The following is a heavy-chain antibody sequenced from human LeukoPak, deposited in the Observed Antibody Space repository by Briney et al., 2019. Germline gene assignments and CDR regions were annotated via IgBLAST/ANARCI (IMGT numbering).Heavy chain of an antibody. CDR2: IRSKADGGTT. V-gene: IGHV3-15*01. CDR1: GFTFDNAW. J-gene: IGHJ4*02. CDR3: TTLGSDDY. Sequence: GGSLRLSCAASGFTFDNAWMSWVRQAPGKGLEWLGRIRSKADGGTTDYATPVKGRFTFSRDDSKSTLYLQMNSLRTEDTAVYYCTTLGSDDYWGQGTLVTVSS. D-gene: IGHD3-10*01.